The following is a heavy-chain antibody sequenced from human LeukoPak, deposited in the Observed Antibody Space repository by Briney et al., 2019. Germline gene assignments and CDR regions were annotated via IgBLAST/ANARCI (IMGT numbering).Heavy chain of an antibody. CDR2: INPKTGNP. J-gene: IGHJ5*02. V-gene: IGHV7-4-1*02. Sequence: ASVKVSCKASGYTFSRYAMNWVRQAPGQGLEWMGWINPKTGNPTYAQGFTGRFVFSLDTSVTTAYVQISSLKAEDTAVYYCAREEHQLLTNWFDPWGQGTLVTVSS. CDR3: AREEHQLLTNWFDP. D-gene: IGHD2-2*01. CDR1: GYTFSRYA.